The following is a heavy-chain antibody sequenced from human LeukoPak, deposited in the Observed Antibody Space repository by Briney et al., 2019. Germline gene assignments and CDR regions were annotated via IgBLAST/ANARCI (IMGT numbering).Heavy chain of an antibody. V-gene: IGHV1-69*05. CDR3: ARDWGASSGGFDY. CDR1: GCTFSSYC. Sequence: SVKVSCTASGCTFSSYCIRWVRQAPGKGLEWMGRIIPIFSRANYAHTFQGRVTITTDESTNTAYLELNSLRSEDTAVYYCARDWGASSGGFDYWGQGTLVTVSS. J-gene: IGHJ4*02. D-gene: IGHD2-15*01. CDR2: IIPIFSRA.